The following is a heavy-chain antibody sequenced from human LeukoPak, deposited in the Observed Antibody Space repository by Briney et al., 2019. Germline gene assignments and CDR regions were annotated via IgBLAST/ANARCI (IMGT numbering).Heavy chain of an antibody. CDR2: IYFSGNT. Sequence: PSETLSLTWTVSGGSISTTNYYWGWIRQPPGKGLEWIGSIYFSGNTYYNPSLESRVTISVDTSKNQFSLKLSSMTAADTAVYYCARETTVTLPYYYYYMDVWDKGTTVTVSS. CDR3: ARETTVTLPYYYYYMDV. J-gene: IGHJ6*03. V-gene: IGHV4-39*07. D-gene: IGHD4-17*01. CDR1: GGSISTTNYY.